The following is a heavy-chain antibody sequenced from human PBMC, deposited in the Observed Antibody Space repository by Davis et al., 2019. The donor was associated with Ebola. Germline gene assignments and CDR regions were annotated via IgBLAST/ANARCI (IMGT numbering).Heavy chain of an antibody. CDR1: GFTFSSEN. J-gene: IGHJ4*02. D-gene: IGHD6-13*01. V-gene: IGHV3-48*02. Sequence: GESLKLSCAASGFTFSSENMNWVRQAPGKGPEWIAFISSRSSPIYHADSVMGRFTISRDNAKESLYLHMNSLRDEDTALYYCAIGRGSSWFHYWGRGTLVTVSS. CDR2: ISSRSSPI. CDR3: AIGRGSSWFHY.